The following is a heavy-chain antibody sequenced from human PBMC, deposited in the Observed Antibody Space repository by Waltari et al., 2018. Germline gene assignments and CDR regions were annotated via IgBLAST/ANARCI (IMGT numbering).Heavy chain of an antibody. D-gene: IGHD3-10*01. Sequence: QVQLVQSGAEVKTPGASVKVSCKASGSPFPSSDSNWVRTATGQGLEWMGWMNPNSGNTGYAQKFQGRVTITRNTSISTAYMELSSLRSEDTAVYYCARAPPPFGENLLDGMDVWGQGTTVTVSS. CDR1: GSPFPSSD. V-gene: IGHV1-8*03. J-gene: IGHJ6*02. CDR2: MNPNSGNT. CDR3: ARAPPPFGENLLDGMDV.